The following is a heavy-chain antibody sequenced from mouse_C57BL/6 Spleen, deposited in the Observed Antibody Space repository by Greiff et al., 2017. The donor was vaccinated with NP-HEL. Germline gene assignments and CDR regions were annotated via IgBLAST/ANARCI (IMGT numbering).Heavy chain of an antibody. Sequence: EVQGVESGGGLVKPGGSLKLSCAASGFTFSDYGMHWVRQAPEKGLEWVAYISSGSSTIYYADTVKGRFTISRDNAKNTLFLQMTSRRCEDTAMYYCATYYSNRYFDVWGTGTTVTVSS. D-gene: IGHD2-5*01. CDR1: GFTFSDYG. V-gene: IGHV5-17*01. CDR3: ATYYSNRYFDV. J-gene: IGHJ1*03. CDR2: ISSGSSTI.